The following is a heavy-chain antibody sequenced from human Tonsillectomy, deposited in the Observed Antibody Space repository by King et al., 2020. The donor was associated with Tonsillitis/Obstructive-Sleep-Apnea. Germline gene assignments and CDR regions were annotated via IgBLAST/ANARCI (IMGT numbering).Heavy chain of an antibody. CDR3: GTNAGDYYYYMDV. Sequence: VQLQQWGAGLLKRSETLSLTCGVYGGSFSGYYWSWIRLPPGKGLEWIGESTHSGSTDYNSSLKSRVTISRDTSKNQFSLSLTSVTAADTAVYYCGTNAGDYYYYMDVWGKGTTVTVSS. V-gene: IGHV4-34*01. CDR2: STHSGST. J-gene: IGHJ6*03. CDR1: GGSFSGYY. D-gene: IGHD2-2*01.